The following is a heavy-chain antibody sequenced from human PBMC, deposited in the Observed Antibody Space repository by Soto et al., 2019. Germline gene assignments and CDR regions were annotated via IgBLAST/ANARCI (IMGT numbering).Heavy chain of an antibody. CDR2: INHSGST. J-gene: IGHJ4*02. D-gene: IGHD4-17*01. CDR1: GGSFSGYY. CDR3: ARRKHHPAKWVTTRWYYFDY. Sequence: PSETLSLTCAVYGGSFSGYYWSWIRQPPGKGLEWIGEINHSGSTNYNPSLKSRVTISVDTSKNQFSLKLSSVTAADTAVYYCARRKHHPAKWVTTRWYYFDYWGQGTLVTVSS. V-gene: IGHV4-34*01.